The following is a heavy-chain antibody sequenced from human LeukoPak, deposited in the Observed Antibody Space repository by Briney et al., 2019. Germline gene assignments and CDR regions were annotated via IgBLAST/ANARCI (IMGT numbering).Heavy chain of an antibody. V-gene: IGHV3-23*01. Sequence: GGSLGLSCAASGFTFSSYAMSWVRQAPGKGLEWVSEISGSGKSAYYADSVKGRFTISRDNSENTLYLQMNSLRAEDTAVYYCAKAKGALVVITNYDYWGQGTLVTVSS. D-gene: IGHD3-22*01. CDR2: ISGSGKSA. CDR3: AKAKGALVVITNYDY. CDR1: GFTFSSYA. J-gene: IGHJ4*02.